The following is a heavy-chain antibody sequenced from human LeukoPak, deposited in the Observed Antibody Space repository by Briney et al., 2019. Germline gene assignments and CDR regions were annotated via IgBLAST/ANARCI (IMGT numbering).Heavy chain of an antibody. J-gene: IGHJ2*01. CDR1: GFTFSDYY. CDR2: ISSSGSTI. CDR3: SRGGGDCTNGVFFKHWYFDL. Sequence: AGGSLRLSCAASGFTFSDYYMSWLRQAPGKGLEGVSYISSSGSTIYYADSVKGRFTIARDNAKNSLYLQMNSLRAEGTAVYYLSRGGGDCTNGVFFKHWYFDLWGRGTLVTVSS. D-gene: IGHD2-8*01. V-gene: IGHV3-11*01.